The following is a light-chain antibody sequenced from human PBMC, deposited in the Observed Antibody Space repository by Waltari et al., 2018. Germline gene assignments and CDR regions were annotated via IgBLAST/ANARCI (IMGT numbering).Light chain of an antibody. CDR1: QSVTTN. V-gene: IGKV3-15*01. CDR3: QQYEKWPRT. J-gene: IGKJ1*01. Sequence: EIVMTQTPATLSVSPGESATLFCRASQSVTTNLAWYVQKPGHAPRLLIYGASARATGGPARFTGGGYGTEFTLTISSLQSEDFAVYYCQQYEKWPRTFGQGTKVEIK. CDR2: GAS.